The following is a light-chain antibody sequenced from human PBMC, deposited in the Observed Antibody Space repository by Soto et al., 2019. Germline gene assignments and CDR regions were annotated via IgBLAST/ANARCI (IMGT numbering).Light chain of an antibody. CDR3: AVSTFRLTR. CDR2: DAS. V-gene: IGKV3-11*01. Sequence: ATLSLSPGERATLSCGASQTVSSYLAWYQQKPGQAPRLLIYDASNRATGIPARFSGSGSGTDFTLSIFFFEPEDFIGDRSAVSTFRLTRFGDGT. CDR1: QTVSSY. J-gene: IGKJ1*01.